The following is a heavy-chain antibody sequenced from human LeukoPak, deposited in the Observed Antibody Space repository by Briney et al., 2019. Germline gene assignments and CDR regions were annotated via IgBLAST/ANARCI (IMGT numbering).Heavy chain of an antibody. J-gene: IGHJ4*02. CDR3: ARAKPKNMVRGLIMRRESRYYFDY. CDR1: GYTFTSYG. D-gene: IGHD3-10*01. Sequence: GASVKVSCKASGYTFTSYGFSWVRQAPGQGLEWMGWISAYNGNTNYAQKLQGRVTMTTDTSTSTAYMELRSLRSDDTAVYYCARAKPKNMVRGLIMRRESRYYFDYWGQGTLVTVSS. V-gene: IGHV1-18*01. CDR2: ISAYNGNT.